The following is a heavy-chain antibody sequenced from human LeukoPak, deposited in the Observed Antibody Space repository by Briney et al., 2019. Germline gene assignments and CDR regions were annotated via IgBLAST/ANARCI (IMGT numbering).Heavy chain of an antibody. D-gene: IGHD2-15*01. CDR2: IYYSGST. V-gene: IGHV4-59*01. Sequence: SETLSLTCTVSGGSLSSYYWSWIRQPPGKGLEWIGYIYYSGSTNYNPSLKSRVTISVDTSKNQYSLKLSSVTAADTAVYYCARDRGSYCSGGSCYGWFDPWGQGTLVTVSS. J-gene: IGHJ5*02. CDR3: ARDRGSYCSGGSCYGWFDP. CDR1: GGSLSSYY.